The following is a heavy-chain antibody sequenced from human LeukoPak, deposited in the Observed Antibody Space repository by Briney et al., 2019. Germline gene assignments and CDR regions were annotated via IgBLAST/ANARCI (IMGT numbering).Heavy chain of an antibody. D-gene: IGHD3-22*01. V-gene: IGHV3-11*04. Sequence: GGSLRLSCVASESTFSDYYMSWIRQAPGKGLEWVSYISSSGSNIDYADSVKGRFTISRDNAKNSLYLQMNSLRAEDTAVYYCARAHHYDTSGYHHCLDYWGQGTLVTVSS. CDR2: ISSSGSNI. CDR3: ARAHHYDTSGYHHCLDY. CDR1: ESTFSDYY. J-gene: IGHJ4*02.